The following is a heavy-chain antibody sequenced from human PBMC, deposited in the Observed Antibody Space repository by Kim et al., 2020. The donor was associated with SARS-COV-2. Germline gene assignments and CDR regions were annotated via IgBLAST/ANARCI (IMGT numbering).Heavy chain of an antibody. CDR3: ARELPGTYYFDY. Sequence: YPQRFQGRGTMPRDRSPSTVYVALSRLTSEDTAVYYCARELPGTYYFDYWGQGTLVTVSS. J-gene: IGHJ4*02. V-gene: IGHV1-46*01. D-gene: IGHD3-10*01.